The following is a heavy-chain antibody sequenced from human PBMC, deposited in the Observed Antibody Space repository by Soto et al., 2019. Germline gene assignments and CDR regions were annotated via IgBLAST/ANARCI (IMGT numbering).Heavy chain of an antibody. CDR3: ARRDSGYDDNWFDP. CDR2: IYYSGST. J-gene: IGHJ5*02. D-gene: IGHD5-12*01. CDR1: GGSISSGGYY. V-gene: IGHV4-31*03. Sequence: SETLSLTCTVSGGSISSGGYYWSWIRQHPGKGLEWIGYIYYSGSTYYNPSLKSRVTISVDTSKNQFSLKLSSVTAADTAVYYCARRDSGYDDNWFDPWGQGTLVTVSS.